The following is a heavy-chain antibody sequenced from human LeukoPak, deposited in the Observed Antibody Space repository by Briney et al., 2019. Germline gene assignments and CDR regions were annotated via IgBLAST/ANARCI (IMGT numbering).Heavy chain of an antibody. CDR3: ARTGDYYYYGMDV. J-gene: IGHJ6*02. V-gene: IGHV4-61*02. D-gene: IGHD3-10*01. CDR1: GASISSGSYY. CDR2: IYTSGSI. Sequence: PSETLSLTCTVSGASISSGSYYWSWIRQPAGQGLEWIGRIYTSGSIDYNPSLKSRVTISADTSKNQFSLKLSSVTAAETAVYYCARTGDYYYYGMDVWGQGTTVTVSS.